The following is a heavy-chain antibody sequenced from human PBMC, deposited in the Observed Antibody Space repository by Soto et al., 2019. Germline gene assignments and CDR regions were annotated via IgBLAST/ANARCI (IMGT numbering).Heavy chain of an antibody. CDR3: ARGAPGRDGYNLDFQH. V-gene: IGHV3-21*01. CDR2: ISSTSSFR. Sequence: LRLSCAASGFTFSTYAMNWVRQAPGKGLEWVSSISSTSSFRYYADSVKGRFTISRDNAKNSLYLQMNSLRAQDTAVYYCARGAPGRDGYNLDFQHWGQGTLVTVSS. D-gene: IGHD5-12*01. CDR1: GFTFSTYA. J-gene: IGHJ1*01.